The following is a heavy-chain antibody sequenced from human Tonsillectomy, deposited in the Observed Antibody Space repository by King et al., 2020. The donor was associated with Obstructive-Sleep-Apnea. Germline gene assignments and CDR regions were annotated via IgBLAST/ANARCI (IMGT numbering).Heavy chain of an antibody. D-gene: IGHD3-3*01. J-gene: IGHJ5*02. V-gene: IGHV3-23*04. Sequence: VQLVESGGGLVQPGGSLRLSCAASGFTFSSYAMRWVRQAPGKGLEWVSAISASGGSTNYADSVKGRFTISRDKSKNTLYLQMNSLRTEDTAVYYWARVEVYDFWSTYYIGVPEKKWFDPWGQGTLVTVSS. CDR3: ARVEVYDFWSTYYIGVPEKKWFDP. CDR1: GFTFSSYA. CDR2: ISASGGST.